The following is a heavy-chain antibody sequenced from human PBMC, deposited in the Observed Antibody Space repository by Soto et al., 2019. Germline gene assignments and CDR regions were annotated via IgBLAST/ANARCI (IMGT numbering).Heavy chain of an antibody. Sequence: EVQMVESGGGLVQPGGSLRLSCAASGFTFSSYWMHWVRQAPGEGLVWVSRISGDGRTATYADSVKGRFTISRDNAENTLYLQMNSLRAEDTALYYCVVLRGGSIVSYGMDVWGQGTTVTVSS. V-gene: IGHV3-74*01. CDR3: VVLRGGSIVSYGMDV. J-gene: IGHJ6*02. CDR2: ISGDGRTA. D-gene: IGHD2-21*01. CDR1: GFTFSSYW.